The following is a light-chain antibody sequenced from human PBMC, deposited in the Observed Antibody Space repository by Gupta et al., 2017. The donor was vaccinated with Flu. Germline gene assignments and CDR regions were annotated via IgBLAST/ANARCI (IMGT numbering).Light chain of an antibody. CDR2: WAS. J-gene: IGKJ4*01. CDR1: QSVLYTSNNKNY. Sequence: YLGERATINCKSSQSVLYTSNNKNYLAWYQQRPGQPPKLLIYWASTRESGVPDRFSGSGSGTDFTLTISSLQAEDVAVYYCQQDKHSPLTFGGGTKVEIK. CDR3: QQDKHSPLT. V-gene: IGKV4-1*01.